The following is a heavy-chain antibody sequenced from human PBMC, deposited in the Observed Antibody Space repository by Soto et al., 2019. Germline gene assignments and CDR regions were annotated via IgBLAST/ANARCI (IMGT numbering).Heavy chain of an antibody. CDR3: ARGPNYGSGSYQDY. Sequence: SETLSLTCTVSGGSISSGGYYWSWIRQHPGKGLEWIGYIYYSGSTYYNPSLKSRVTISVDTSKNQFSLKLSSVTAADTAVYYCARGPNYGSGSYQDYWGQGTLVTVSS. CDR1: GGSISSGGYY. CDR2: IYYSGST. J-gene: IGHJ4*02. D-gene: IGHD3-10*01. V-gene: IGHV4-31*03.